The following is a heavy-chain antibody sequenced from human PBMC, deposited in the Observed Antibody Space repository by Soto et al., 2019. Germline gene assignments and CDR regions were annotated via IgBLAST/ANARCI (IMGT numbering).Heavy chain of an antibody. V-gene: IGHV4-4*07. CDR1: GVYMSSYY. J-gene: IGHJ2*01. Sequence: KPSETLSLTCSVSGVYMSSYYWSWIRQPAGKGLEWIGRIYNIGSTNYNPSLKSRVTMSVDTSKNELSLSLTAVTAADTAVYYCARESSVSVLYWYFDLWGRGXLVTVYS. D-gene: IGHD1-20*01. CDR2: IYNIGST. CDR3: ARESSVSVLYWYFDL.